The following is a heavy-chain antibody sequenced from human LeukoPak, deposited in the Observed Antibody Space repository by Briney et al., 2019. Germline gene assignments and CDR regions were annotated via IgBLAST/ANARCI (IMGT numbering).Heavy chain of an antibody. CDR3: SRDRFCDY. CDR2: IKRDGSEK. J-gene: IGHJ4*02. Sequence: GGSLRLSCAASGFTFSSYFMSWVRQAPGKGLEWVANIKRDGSEKYYVDSVKGRFTISRDNAKNSLYLQMNSLRAEDTAVYYCSRDRFCDYWGQGTLVTVSS. D-gene: IGHD3-10*01. CDR1: GFTFSSYF. V-gene: IGHV3-7*01.